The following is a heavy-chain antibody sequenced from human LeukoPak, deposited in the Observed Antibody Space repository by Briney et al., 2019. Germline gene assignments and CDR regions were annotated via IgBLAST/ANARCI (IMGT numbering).Heavy chain of an antibody. Sequence: SETLSLTCTVSGGSISSSSYYWGWIRQPPGKGLEWIGEINHSGSTNYNPSLKSRVTISVDTSKNQFSLKLSSVTAADTAVYYCASSLVLRYYYGMDVWGQGTTVTVSS. CDR2: INHSGST. V-gene: IGHV4-39*07. CDR1: GGSISSSSYY. D-gene: IGHD2-8*02. J-gene: IGHJ6*02. CDR3: ASSLVLRYYYGMDV.